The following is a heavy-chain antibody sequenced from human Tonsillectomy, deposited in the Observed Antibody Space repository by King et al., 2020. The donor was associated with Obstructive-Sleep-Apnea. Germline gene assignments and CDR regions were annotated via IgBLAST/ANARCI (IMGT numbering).Heavy chain of an antibody. CDR3: ARLGIAARPVVGY. CDR1: GDSISSSSYY. J-gene: IGHJ4*02. Sequence: QLQESGPGLVKPSETLSLTCTVSGDSISSSSYYWGWIRQPPGKGLEWIGNIYYSGSTYYNPSLKSRVTISVDTSKNQFSLKLSSVTAADTAVYYCARLGIAARPVVGYWGQGTLVTVSS. CDR2: IYYSGST. D-gene: IGHD6-6*01. V-gene: IGHV4-39*07.